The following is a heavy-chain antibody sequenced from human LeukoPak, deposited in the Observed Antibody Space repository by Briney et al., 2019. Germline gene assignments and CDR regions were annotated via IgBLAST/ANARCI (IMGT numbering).Heavy chain of an antibody. Sequence: SETLSLTCTVSGGSISSGGYYWSWIRQPPGKGLEWIGYIYHSGSIYYNPSLKSRVTISVDRSKNQFSLKLSSVTAADTALYYCANYDSSYYHYWGQGTLITASS. D-gene: IGHD3-22*01. CDR1: GGSISSGGYY. CDR2: IYHSGSI. V-gene: IGHV4-30-2*01. CDR3: ANYDSSYYHY. J-gene: IGHJ4*02.